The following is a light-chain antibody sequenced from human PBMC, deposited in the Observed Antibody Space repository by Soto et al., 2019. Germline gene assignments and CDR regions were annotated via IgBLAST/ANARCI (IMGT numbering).Light chain of an antibody. V-gene: IGLV1-44*01. CDR3: AAWDDSLNGPGVV. CDR2: SNN. CDR1: SSNIGSNT. Sequence: QSVLTQPPSASETPGQRVTISCSGSSSNIGSNTVNWYQHLPGTAPKLLIYSNNQRPSGVPDRFSGSKSGTSASLAISGLQSEDEADYYCAAWDDSLNGPGVVFGGGTKLTVL. J-gene: IGLJ2*01.